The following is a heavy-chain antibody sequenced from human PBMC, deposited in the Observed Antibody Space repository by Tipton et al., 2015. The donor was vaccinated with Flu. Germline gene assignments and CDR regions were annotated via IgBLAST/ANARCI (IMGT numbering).Heavy chain of an antibody. CDR1: GYSFTSYW. D-gene: IGHD6-19*01. CDR3: ARHPTAVAEDYYCMEV. CDR2: IYPGDSDT. V-gene: IGHV5-51*01. Sequence: QLVQSGAEVKKPGESLKISCKGSGYSFTSYWIGWVRQMPGKGLEWMGIIYPGDSDTRYSPSFQGQVTISADKSISTAYLQWSSLKASDTAMYYCARHPTAVAEDYYCMEVWGQGTTVSVSS. J-gene: IGHJ6*02.